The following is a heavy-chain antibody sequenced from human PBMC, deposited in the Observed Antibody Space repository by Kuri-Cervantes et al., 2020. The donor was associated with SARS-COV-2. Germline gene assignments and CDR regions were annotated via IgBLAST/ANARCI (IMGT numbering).Heavy chain of an antibody. V-gene: IGHV3-20*04. CDR3: ASRRGKEYSSSLGPWNFDL. CDR1: GFTFDDYG. J-gene: IGHJ2*01. Sequence: GGSLRLSCAASGFTFDDYGMSWVRQAPGKGLEWVSGINWNGGSTGYADSVKGRFTISRDNAKNSLYLQMNSLRAEDTAVYYCASRRGKEYSSSLGPWNFDLWGRGTLVTVSS. CDR2: INWNGGST. D-gene: IGHD6-6*01.